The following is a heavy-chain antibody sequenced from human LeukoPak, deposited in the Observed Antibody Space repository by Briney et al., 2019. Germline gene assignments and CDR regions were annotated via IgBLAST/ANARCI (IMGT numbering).Heavy chain of an antibody. Sequence: PSETLSLTCTVSGGSISSYYWSWIRQPPGKGLEWIGYIYYSGSTNYNPSLKSRVTISVDTSKNQFSLKLSSVTAADTAVYYCARESVIAVAGALDYWGQGTLVTVSS. J-gene: IGHJ4*02. CDR1: GGSISSYY. CDR2: IYYSGST. D-gene: IGHD6-19*01. V-gene: IGHV4-59*12. CDR3: ARESVIAVAGALDY.